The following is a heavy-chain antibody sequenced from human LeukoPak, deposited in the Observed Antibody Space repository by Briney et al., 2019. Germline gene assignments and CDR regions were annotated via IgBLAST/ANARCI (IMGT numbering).Heavy chain of an antibody. V-gene: IGHV3-23*01. D-gene: IGHD3-10*01. Sequence: PGGTLRLSCAASGFTFSSYGMSWVRQAPGKGLEWVSAISGSGGSTYYAESVKGRFTISRDNSKNTLYLQMNNLRVEDTAVYYCAKDFLKSITLIRGVRSWVGYFDSWGQGTLVTVSS. CDR2: ISGSGGST. CDR3: AKDFLKSITLIRGVRSWVGYFDS. J-gene: IGHJ4*02. CDR1: GFTFSSYG.